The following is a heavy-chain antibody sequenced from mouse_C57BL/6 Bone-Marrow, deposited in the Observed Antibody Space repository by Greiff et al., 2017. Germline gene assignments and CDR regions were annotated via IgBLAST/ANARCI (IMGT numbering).Heavy chain of an antibody. CDR2: ISGGGGNT. Sequence: EVQVVESGGGLVKPGGSLKLSCAASGFTFSSYTMSWVRQTPEKRLEWVATISGGGGNTYYPDSVKGRFPISRDNAKNTLYLQMSSLRSEDTALYYCARLGWLLRAPWFAYWGQGTLVTVSA. CDR3: ARLGWLLRAPWFAY. D-gene: IGHD2-3*01. J-gene: IGHJ3*01. V-gene: IGHV5-9*01. CDR1: GFTFSSYT.